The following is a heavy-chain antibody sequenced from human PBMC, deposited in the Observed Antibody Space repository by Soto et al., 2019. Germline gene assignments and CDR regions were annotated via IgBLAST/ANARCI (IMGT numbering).Heavy chain of an antibody. V-gene: IGHV3-21*04. D-gene: IGHD5-12*01. Sequence: GGSLRLSCAASGFIFSDYSINWVRQAPGKGLEWVSSISGSRGYIYYGDSVKGRFTISRDNAKNSVVLQMNNLRAADTAVYYCAREKGYISGPKNFDYWGQGTLVTVSS. J-gene: IGHJ4*02. CDR2: ISGSRGYI. CDR3: AREKGYISGPKNFDY. CDR1: GFIFSDYS.